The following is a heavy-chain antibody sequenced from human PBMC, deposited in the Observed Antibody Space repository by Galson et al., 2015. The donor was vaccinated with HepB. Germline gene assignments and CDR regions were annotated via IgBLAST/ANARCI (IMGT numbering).Heavy chain of an antibody. CDR3: ARLYDSRSDY. CDR2: ISTYNGNT. Sequence: QSGAEVKKPGASVKVSCKASGYTFNNYGITWVRQAPGQGLEWMGWISTYNGNTNYAQNLQGRVFMTTDTSTRTAYMELRSLRSDDTAVYYCARLYDSRSDYWGQGTLVTVSS. CDR1: GYTFNNYG. D-gene: IGHD3-22*01. V-gene: IGHV1-18*01. J-gene: IGHJ4*02.